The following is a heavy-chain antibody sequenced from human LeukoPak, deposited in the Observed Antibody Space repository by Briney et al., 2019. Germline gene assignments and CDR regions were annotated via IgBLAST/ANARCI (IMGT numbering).Heavy chain of an antibody. CDR3: ARDFFDGHGYTFYYYGMDV. CDR2: MNPTSGKA. V-gene: IGHV1-8*01. CDR1: GYTFTNYD. D-gene: IGHD3-22*01. Sequence: GASVKVSCKASGYTFTNYDVNWVRQATGQGLEWMGWMNPTSGKAGFAQRFQGRVSMTRNISISTAYTELSSLRSEDTAVYYCARDFFDGHGYTFYYYGMDVWGQGSTVTVSS. J-gene: IGHJ6*02.